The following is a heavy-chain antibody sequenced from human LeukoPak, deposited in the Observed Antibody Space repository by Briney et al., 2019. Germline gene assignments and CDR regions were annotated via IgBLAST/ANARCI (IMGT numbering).Heavy chain of an antibody. Sequence: SSETLSLTCAVYGGSFSGYYWSWIRQPPGKGLEWIGEINHSGSTNYNPSLKSRVTISVDTSKNQFSLKLSSVTAADTAVYYCARESQDIVVVPAAIRFDYWGQGTLVTVSS. CDR1: GGSFSGYY. J-gene: IGHJ4*02. D-gene: IGHD2-2*01. CDR2: INHSGST. CDR3: ARESQDIVVVPAAIRFDY. V-gene: IGHV4-34*01.